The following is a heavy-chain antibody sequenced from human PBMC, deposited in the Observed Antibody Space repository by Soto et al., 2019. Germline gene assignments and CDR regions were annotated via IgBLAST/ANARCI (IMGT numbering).Heavy chain of an antibody. CDR3: AKDKEGPYYYDSYFDY. D-gene: IGHD3-22*01. J-gene: IGHJ4*02. CDR1: VFTFDDYA. CDR2: ISWNSGSI. Sequence: PLRLSCAAPVFTFDDYAMHWVRQAPGKGLEWVSGISWNSGSIGYADSVKGRFTISRDNAKNSLYLQMNSLRAEDTALYYCAKDKEGPYYYDSYFDYWGQGTLVTVSS. V-gene: IGHV3-9*01.